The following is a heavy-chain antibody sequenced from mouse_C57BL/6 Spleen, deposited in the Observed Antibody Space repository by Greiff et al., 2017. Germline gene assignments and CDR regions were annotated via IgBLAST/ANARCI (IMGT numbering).Heavy chain of an antibody. Sequence: VQLQQSVAELVRPGASVKLSCTASGFNIKNTYMHWVKQRPEQGLEWIGRIDPANGNTKYDPKFQGKATITAAPSSNTAYLQLSSLTSEDTAIYYCARDYYGSRGAMDYWGQGTSVTVSS. CDR2: IDPANGNT. CDR1: GFNIKNTY. V-gene: IGHV14-3*01. D-gene: IGHD1-1*01. J-gene: IGHJ4*01. CDR3: ARDYYGSRGAMDY.